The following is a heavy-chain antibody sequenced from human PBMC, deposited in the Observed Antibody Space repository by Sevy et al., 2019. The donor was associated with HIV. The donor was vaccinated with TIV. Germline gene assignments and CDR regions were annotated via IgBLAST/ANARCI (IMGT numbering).Heavy chain of an antibody. J-gene: IGHJ1*01. D-gene: IGHD3-22*01. Sequence: GGSLRLSCAASGFTFSSYAMHWVRQAPGKGLEWVAVISYDGSNKYYADSVKGRFTISRDNSKNALYLQMNSLRAEDTAVYYCTKEGEGYNYDSSGSFGLWGQGTLVTVSS. CDR1: GFTFSSYA. CDR2: ISYDGSNK. V-gene: IGHV3-30*04. CDR3: TKEGEGYNYDSSGSFGL.